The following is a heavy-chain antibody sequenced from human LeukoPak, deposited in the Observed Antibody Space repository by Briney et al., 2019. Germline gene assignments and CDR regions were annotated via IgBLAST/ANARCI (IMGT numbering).Heavy chain of an antibody. D-gene: IGHD6-13*01. Sequence: PSETLSLTCTVSGGSISSSSYYWGWIRQPPGKGLEWIGSIYYGGSTYYNPSLKSRVTISVDTSKNQFSLKLSSVTAADTAVYYCASPFSSTRYSGAFDIWGQGTMVTVSS. CDR2: IYYGGST. CDR1: GGSISSSSYY. CDR3: ASPFSSTRYSGAFDI. V-gene: IGHV4-39*01. J-gene: IGHJ3*02.